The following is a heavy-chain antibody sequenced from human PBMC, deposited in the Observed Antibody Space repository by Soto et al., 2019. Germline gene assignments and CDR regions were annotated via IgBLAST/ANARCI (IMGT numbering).Heavy chain of an antibody. CDR3: ATSGYCTNGVCNDAFDI. Sequence: ASVKVSCKASGYTFTSYDINWVRQATGQGLEWMGWINPNSGGTNYAQKFQGWVTMTRDTSISTAYMELSRLRSDDTAVYYCATSGYCTNGVCNDAFDIWGQGTMVTVSS. CDR2: INPNSGGT. J-gene: IGHJ3*02. CDR1: GYTFTSYD. V-gene: IGHV1-2*04. D-gene: IGHD2-8*01.